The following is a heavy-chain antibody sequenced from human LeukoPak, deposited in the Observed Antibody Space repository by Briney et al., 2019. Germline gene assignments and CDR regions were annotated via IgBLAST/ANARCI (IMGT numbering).Heavy chain of an antibody. D-gene: IGHD5-18*01. J-gene: IGHJ6*03. CDR1: GYTFTSYY. V-gene: IGHV1-46*01. CDR3: ARDRGNSYGYLQNYYYYMDV. Sequence: GASVKVSCKASGYTFTSYYMHWVRQAPGQGLEWMGIINPSGGSTSYAQKFQGRVTMTRDTSTSTVYMELSSLRSEDTAVYYCARDRGNSYGYLQNYYYYMDVWGKGTTVTVSS. CDR2: INPSGGST.